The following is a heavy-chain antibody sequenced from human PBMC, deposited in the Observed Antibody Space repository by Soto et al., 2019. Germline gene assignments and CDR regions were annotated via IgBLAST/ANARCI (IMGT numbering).Heavy chain of an antibody. J-gene: IGHJ4*02. V-gene: IGHV5-10-1*01. CDR1: GYSFAGYW. Sequence: GESLKISCLGSGYSFAGYWITWVRQKPGKGLEWMGRIDPSDSQTYYSPSFRGHVTISATKSITTVFLQWSSLRASDTAMYYCARQIYDSDTGPNFQYYFDSWGQGTPVTVSS. D-gene: IGHD3-22*01. CDR2: IDPSDSQT. CDR3: ARQIYDSDTGPNFQYYFDS.